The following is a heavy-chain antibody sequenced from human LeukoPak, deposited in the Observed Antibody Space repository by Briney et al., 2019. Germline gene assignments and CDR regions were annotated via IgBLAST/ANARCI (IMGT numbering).Heavy chain of an antibody. J-gene: IGHJ1*01. Sequence: GEPLRLSCAASGFTFNTFWMTWLRQAPGKGLEWVANIHQEGRTKYYADSVKGRFTISRDNANNSLYLQMNSLRAEDTAVYYCARVAYCGGDCYTEYFQHWGQGTLVTVSS. CDR3: ARVAYCGGDCYTEYFQH. CDR1: GFTFNTFW. CDR2: IHQEGRTK. D-gene: IGHD2-21*02. V-gene: IGHV3-7*01.